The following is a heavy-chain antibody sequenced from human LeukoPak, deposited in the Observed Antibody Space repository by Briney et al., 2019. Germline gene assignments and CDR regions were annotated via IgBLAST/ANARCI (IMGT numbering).Heavy chain of an antibody. Sequence: ASVKVSCKASGYTFTSYDINWVRQATGQGLEWMGWMNPNSDNPGYAQKFQGRVTMTRNTSTSTAYMELSSLRSEDTAVYYCARDRYCSSTSCSHWFDPWGQGTLVTVSS. V-gene: IGHV1-8*01. D-gene: IGHD2-2*01. J-gene: IGHJ5*02. CDR2: MNPNSDNP. CDR3: ARDRYCSSTSCSHWFDP. CDR1: GYTFTSYD.